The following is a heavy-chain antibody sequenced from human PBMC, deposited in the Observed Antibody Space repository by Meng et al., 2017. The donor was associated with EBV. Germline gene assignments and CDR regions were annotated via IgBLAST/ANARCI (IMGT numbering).Heavy chain of an antibody. CDR1: GFTFTFYS. J-gene: IGHJ4*02. CDR3: ARVGIAVAGTGDY. Sequence: VPLVQSGESVQNAGASSKFFCNAFGFTFTFYSMQRAQQSSGQGLAWMVRINPTICGTNYAQKFQGSVTMTRDSSISKSYMELCRLRSADTAVYYCARVGIAVAGTGDYWGQGTLVTVSS. CDR2: INPTICGT. D-gene: IGHD6-19*01. V-gene: IGHV1-2*06.